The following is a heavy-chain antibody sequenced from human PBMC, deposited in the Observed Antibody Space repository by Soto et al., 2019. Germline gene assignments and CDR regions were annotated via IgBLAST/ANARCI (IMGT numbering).Heavy chain of an antibody. CDR1: GYTFTSYY. J-gene: IGHJ4*02. V-gene: IGHV1-46*03. D-gene: IGHD3-22*01. CDR2: INPSGGST. Sequence: QVQLVQSGAEVKKPGASVKVSCKASGYTFTSYYMHWVRQAPGQGLEWMGIINPSGGSTSYAQKFQGRVTMTRDTSTSTVYMELSSLRSEDTAVYYCARGYDSSGYQPPGYFDYWGQGTLVTVSS. CDR3: ARGYDSSGYQPPGYFDY.